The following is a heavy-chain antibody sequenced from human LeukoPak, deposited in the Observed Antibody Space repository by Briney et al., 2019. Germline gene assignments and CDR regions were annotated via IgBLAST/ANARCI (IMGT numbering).Heavy chain of an antibody. D-gene: IGHD2-15*01. CDR2: INPNSGGT. Sequence: ASVKVSCKASGYTFTGYYMHWVRQAPGQGLEWMGWINPNSGGTNYAQKFQGRVTTTRDTSISTAYMELSRLRSDDTAVYYCARTYRSGGSCYPNWFDPWGQGTLVTVSS. CDR1: GYTFTGYY. J-gene: IGHJ5*02. V-gene: IGHV1-2*02. CDR3: ARTYRSGGSCYPNWFDP.